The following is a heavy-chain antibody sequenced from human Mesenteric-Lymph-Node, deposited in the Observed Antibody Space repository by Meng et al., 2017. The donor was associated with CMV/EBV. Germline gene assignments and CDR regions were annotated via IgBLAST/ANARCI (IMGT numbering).Heavy chain of an antibody. Sequence: SETLSLTCTVSGGSVSSGRYYWTWIRQPPGKGLEWIGYIYYSGSTNYNPSLKSRVTISVDTSKNQFSLKLSSVTAADTAVYYCARVGERQDYYDNSGLGYYFDYWGQGTLVTVSS. D-gene: IGHD3-22*01. CDR1: GGSVSSGRYY. CDR2: IYYSGST. V-gene: IGHV4-61*01. J-gene: IGHJ4*02. CDR3: ARVGERQDYYDNSGLGYYFDY.